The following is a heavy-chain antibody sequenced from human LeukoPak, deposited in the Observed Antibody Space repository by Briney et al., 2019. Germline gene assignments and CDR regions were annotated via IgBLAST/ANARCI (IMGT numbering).Heavy chain of an antibody. V-gene: IGHV1-24*01. J-gene: IGHJ4*02. CDR3: ATRGSDFWSGFDF. Sequence: ASVKVSCKLSGNTLRELPIQWVRQARGKGLEWMAGFDPENAEIVYAQKFQGRVTMTEDTSTNTAYMELTRPTSDDTALYYCATRGSDFWSGFDFWGQGTQVTVSS. CDR1: GNTLRELP. D-gene: IGHD3-3*01. CDR2: FDPENAEI.